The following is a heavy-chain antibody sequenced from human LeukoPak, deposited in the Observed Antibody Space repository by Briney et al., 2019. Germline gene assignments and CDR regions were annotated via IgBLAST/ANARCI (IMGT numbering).Heavy chain of an antibody. D-gene: IGHD6-19*01. CDR2: ISHDGMNA. V-gene: IGHV3-23*01. J-gene: IGHJ5*02. CDR3: AKDGAQYSSGPKCDP. Sequence: PGGSLRLSCAASGLHFSGTAMSWVRQAPGKGLGWVSAISHDGMNAYYADSVKGRFTISRDNSKKTVSLEMSSLTAADTGVYYCAKDGAQYSSGPKCDPRGQGALVTVSP. CDR1: GLHFSGTA.